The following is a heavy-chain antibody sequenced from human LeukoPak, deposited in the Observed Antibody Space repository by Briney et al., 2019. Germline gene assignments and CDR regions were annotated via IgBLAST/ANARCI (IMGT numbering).Heavy chain of an antibody. J-gene: IGHJ4*02. V-gene: IGHV3-11*01. Sequence: GGSLRLSCAASGFTFSDYYMSWIRQAPGKGLEWVSYISSSGSTIYYADSVKGRFTISRDNSKNTLYLQMNSLRAEDTAVYYCAKDLGGVWGSYRSNYFDYWGQGTLVTVSS. CDR1: GFTFSDYY. D-gene: IGHD3-16*02. CDR2: ISSSGSTI. CDR3: AKDLGGVWGSYRSNYFDY.